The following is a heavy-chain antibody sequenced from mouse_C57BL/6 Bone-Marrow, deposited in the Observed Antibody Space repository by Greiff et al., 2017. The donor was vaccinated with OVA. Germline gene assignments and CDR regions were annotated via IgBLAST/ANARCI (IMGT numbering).Heavy chain of an antibody. Sequence: ESGPGLVQPSQSMSLTCSVTGYSITSAYYWNWIRQFPGNQLEWMGYINYDGSNNSNPSLKNRISITRDTSSNQLFLKLISVTTEDTATYYCARGQATFAYWGQGTLVTVSA. D-gene: IGHD3-2*02. V-gene: IGHV3-6*01. CDR3: ARGQATFAY. CDR2: INYDGSN. J-gene: IGHJ3*01. CDR1: GYSITSAYY.